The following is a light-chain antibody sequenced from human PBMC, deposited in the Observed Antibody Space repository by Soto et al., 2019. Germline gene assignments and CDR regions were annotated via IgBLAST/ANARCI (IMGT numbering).Light chain of an antibody. V-gene: IGKV3-20*01. CDR1: QSVSSSY. CDR2: GAS. Sequence: EIVLTQSPGTLSLSPGERATLSCRASQSVSSSYLAWYQQKPGQAPRLLIYGASSRAAGLPARFTGSGSGTEFTLTISSLQSEDFAVYYCQQYADWPRTFGQGTKVDIK. J-gene: IGKJ1*01. CDR3: QQYADWPRT.